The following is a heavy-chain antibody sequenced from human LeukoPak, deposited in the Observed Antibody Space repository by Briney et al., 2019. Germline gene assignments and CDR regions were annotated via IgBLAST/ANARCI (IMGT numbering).Heavy chain of an antibody. CDR2: IYGTSST. J-gene: IGHJ6*02. CDR3: ARPHSSSYHYGVDV. V-gene: IGHV3-66*04. Sequence: GGSLRLSCAASGFSVSVNYMTWVRQAPGKGLEWASFIYGTSSTYYADSAKGRFTISRDNSKNTVYLQMNILRAEDTAVYYCARPHSSSYHYGVDVWGQGSTVTVSS. D-gene: IGHD6-19*01. CDR1: GFSVSVNY.